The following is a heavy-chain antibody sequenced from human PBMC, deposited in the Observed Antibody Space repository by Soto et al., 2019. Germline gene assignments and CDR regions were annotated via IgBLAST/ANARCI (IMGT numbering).Heavy chain of an antibody. J-gene: IGHJ6*02. D-gene: IGHD6-19*01. CDR3: AREAYSSGWYSHYYYYYGMDV. V-gene: IGHV1-18*01. Sequence: SVNVSCNASGYTLTGYGSSWVRQKPGQGLEWMGWISAYNGNTNYAQKLQGRVTMTTDTSTSTAYMELRSLRSDDTAVYYCAREAYSSGWYSHYYYYYGMDVWGQGTTVTVSS. CDR1: GYTLTGYG. CDR2: ISAYNGNT.